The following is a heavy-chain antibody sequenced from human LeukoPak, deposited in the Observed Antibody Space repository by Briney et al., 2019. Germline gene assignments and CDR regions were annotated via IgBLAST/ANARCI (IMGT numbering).Heavy chain of an antibody. CDR2: ISGHGGRT. V-gene: IGHV3-23*01. CDR3: AKDPYGSGSYYQPISYYFDY. CDR1: GFTFSSYA. J-gene: IGHJ4*02. Sequence: GGSLRLSRAVSGFTFSSYAMSWVRQASGKGLEWVLTISGHGGRTYYANSVKGRFTISRDNSKNTLYLQMNSLRAEDTAVYYCAKDPYGSGSYYQPISYYFDYWGQGTLVTVSS. D-gene: IGHD3-10*01.